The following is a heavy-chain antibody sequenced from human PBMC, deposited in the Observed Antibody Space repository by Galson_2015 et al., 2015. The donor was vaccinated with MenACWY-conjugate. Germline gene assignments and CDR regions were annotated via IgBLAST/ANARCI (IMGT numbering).Heavy chain of an antibody. CDR1: GFTVSSDY. Sequence: SLRLSCAASGFTVSSDYMAWVRQSPGKGLEWVSLIYTGGDTYYPGSVTGRFTISRDNFKNTVYLQMHSLRVEDTAVYYCASRREVASSYGYLDLWGQGTLVTVSS. CDR3: ASRREVASSYGYLDL. J-gene: IGHJ4*02. CDR2: IYTGGDT. D-gene: IGHD5-18*01. V-gene: IGHV3-66*01.